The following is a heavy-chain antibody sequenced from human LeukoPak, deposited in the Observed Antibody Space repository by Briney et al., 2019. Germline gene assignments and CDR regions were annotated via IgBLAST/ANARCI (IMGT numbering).Heavy chain of an antibody. D-gene: IGHD5-18*01. Sequence: GASVKVSCKASGYTFTSYGISWVRQAPGQGLEWMGWISAYNGNINYAQKLQGRVTMTTDTSTSTAYMELRSLRSDDTAVYYCARVNGRRGYSYGNDYWGQGTLVTVSS. CDR3: ARVNGRRGYSYGNDY. J-gene: IGHJ4*02. CDR1: GYTFTSYG. CDR2: ISAYNGNI. V-gene: IGHV1-18*01.